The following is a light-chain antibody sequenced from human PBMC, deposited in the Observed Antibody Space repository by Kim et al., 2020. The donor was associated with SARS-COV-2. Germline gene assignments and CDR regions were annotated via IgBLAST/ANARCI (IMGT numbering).Light chain of an antibody. V-gene: IGKV4-1*01. CDR1: QSVLYNLNNKNY. Sequence: DIVMTQSPDSLAVSLGERATFNCRSSQSVLYNLNNKNYLAWYQQKPGQPPKLLIYWASTRESGVPDRFSGSGSGTDFTLTVSNVQAEDVAVYYCQQCYSSPPTFGQGTKLEI. CDR3: QQCYSSPPT. J-gene: IGKJ2*01. CDR2: WAS.